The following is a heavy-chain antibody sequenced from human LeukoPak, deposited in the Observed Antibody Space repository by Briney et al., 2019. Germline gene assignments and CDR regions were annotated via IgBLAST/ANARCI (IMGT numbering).Heavy chain of an antibody. CDR2: VSGSGYRT. Sequence: QPGGSLRLSCAATGFTFSSHAISWVRQAPGKGLEWVSTVSGSGYRTYYTDSVKGRFTISRDNSKNTLYLQMNSLRAEDTAVYYCASAAGPFDNWGQGTLVTVSS. CDR3: ASAAGPFDN. CDR1: GFTFSSHA. J-gene: IGHJ4*02. V-gene: IGHV3-23*01. D-gene: IGHD6-13*01.